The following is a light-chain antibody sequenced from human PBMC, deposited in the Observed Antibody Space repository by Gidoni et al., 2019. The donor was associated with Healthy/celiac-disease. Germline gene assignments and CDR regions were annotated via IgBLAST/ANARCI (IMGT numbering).Light chain of an antibody. CDR3: QRRSNWPS. Sequence: EIVLTQSPATLSLSPGERATLSCRASQSVSSYLAWYQQKPGQAPRLLIYDASNRATGIPARFSGSGSGTDFTLTISSLELEDFAVYYCQRRSNWPSFGPXTKVDIK. CDR2: DAS. V-gene: IGKV3-11*01. J-gene: IGKJ3*01. CDR1: QSVSSY.